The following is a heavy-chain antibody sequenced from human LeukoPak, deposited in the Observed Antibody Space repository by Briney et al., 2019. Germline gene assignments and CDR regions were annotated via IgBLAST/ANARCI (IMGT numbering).Heavy chain of an antibody. J-gene: IGHJ3*02. CDR3: RGVLWNDVFDI. Sequence: GGSLRLSCAASGFTFSSYGMHWVRQAPGKGLEWVAVISYDGSNKYYADSVKGRFTISRDNSKNTLYLQMNSLRAEDTAVYYCRGVLWNDVFDIWGQGTMVTVSS. V-gene: IGHV3-30*03. D-gene: IGHD3-10*01. CDR1: GFTFSSYG. CDR2: ISYDGSNK.